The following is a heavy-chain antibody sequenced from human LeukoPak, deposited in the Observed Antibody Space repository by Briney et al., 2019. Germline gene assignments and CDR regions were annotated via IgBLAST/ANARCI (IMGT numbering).Heavy chain of an antibody. CDR1: GFTFSTYA. D-gene: IGHD3-22*01. CDR3: ARDYTSILDYYDSSGHPGY. Sequence: QSGGSLRLSCAASGFTFSTYAMSWVRQAPGKGLEWVSAITGSGGSAYYADSVKGRFTISRDNSKNTLYLQMNSLRAEDTAVYYCARDYTSILDYYDSSGHPGYWGQGTLVTVSS. J-gene: IGHJ4*02. CDR2: ITGSGGSA. V-gene: IGHV3-23*01.